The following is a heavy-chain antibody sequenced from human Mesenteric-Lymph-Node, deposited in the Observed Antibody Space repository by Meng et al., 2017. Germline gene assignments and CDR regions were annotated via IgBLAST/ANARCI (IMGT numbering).Heavy chain of an antibody. CDR3: ARLLSGSYIDY. V-gene: IGHV1-69*02. D-gene: IGHD1-26*01. Sequence: SVKVSCKASGGTFSSYTISWVRQAPGQELEWMGRIIPILGIANYAQKFQGRVTITADKSTSTAYMELSSLRSEDTAVYYCARLLSGSYIDYWGQGTLVTVSS. J-gene: IGHJ4*02. CDR2: IIPILGIA. CDR1: GGTFSSYT.